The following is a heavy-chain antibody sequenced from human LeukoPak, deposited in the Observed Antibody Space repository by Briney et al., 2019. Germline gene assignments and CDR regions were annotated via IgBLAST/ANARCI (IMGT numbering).Heavy chain of an antibody. Sequence: PSETLSLTCTVSGGSISDYYWTWIRQSPGKGLEWIGHIHKSVGTRYNPSLQSRVTISVDTAKNQFSLKLSAVTAADTALYYCGRHGDISSYYYYLDTWGHGTLVSVSS. CDR1: GGSISDYY. CDR2: IHKSVGT. V-gene: IGHV4-59*08. J-gene: IGHJ4*01. CDR3: GRHGDISSYYYYLDT. D-gene: IGHD3-22*01.